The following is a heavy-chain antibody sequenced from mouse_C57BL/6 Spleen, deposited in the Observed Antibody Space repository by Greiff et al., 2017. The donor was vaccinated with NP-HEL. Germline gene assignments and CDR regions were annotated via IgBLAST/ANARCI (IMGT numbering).Heavy chain of an antibody. D-gene: IGHD3-3*01. CDR3: ARRDLYYFDY. J-gene: IGHJ2*01. CDR1: GYTFTSYW. Sequence: QVQLQQPGAELVRPGSSVKLSCKASGYTFTSYWMDWVKQRPGQGLEWIGNIYPSDSETHYNQKFKDKATLTVDKSSSTAYMQLSSLTSEDSAVYYCARRDLYYFDYWGQSTTLTVSS. V-gene: IGHV1-61*01. CDR2: IYPSDSET.